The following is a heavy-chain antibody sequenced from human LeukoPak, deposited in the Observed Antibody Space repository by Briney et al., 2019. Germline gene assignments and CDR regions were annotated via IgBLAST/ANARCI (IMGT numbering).Heavy chain of an antibody. CDR1: GGSISSYY. V-gene: IGHV4-59*01. CDR2: IYYSGST. D-gene: IGHD3-10*01. CDR3: ASSYYYGSGENWFDP. Sequence: SETLSLTCTVSGGSISSYYWSWIRQPPGKGLEWIGYIYYSGSTNYNPSLKSRVTISVDTSKNQFSLKLSSVTAADTAVYYRASSYYYGSGENWFDPWGQGTLVTVSS. J-gene: IGHJ5*02.